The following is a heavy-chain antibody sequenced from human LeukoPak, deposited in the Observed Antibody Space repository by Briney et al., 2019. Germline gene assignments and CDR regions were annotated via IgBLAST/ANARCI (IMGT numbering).Heavy chain of an antibody. D-gene: IGHD2-2*03. CDR3: ATLGFCTSTSCSFVN. V-gene: IGHV3-23*01. J-gene: IGHJ4*02. CDR2: ISGSGGST. Sequence: GGSQRLSCAASGFTFSSYAMSWVRQAPGKGLEWVSAISGSGGSTYYADSVKGRFTISRDNSKNTLYLQMNSLGAEDTAIYYCATLGFCTSTSCSFVNWGQGTLVTVSS. CDR1: GFTFSSYA.